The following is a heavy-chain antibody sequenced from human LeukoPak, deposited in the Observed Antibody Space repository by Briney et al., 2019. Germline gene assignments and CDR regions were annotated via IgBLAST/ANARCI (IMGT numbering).Heavy chain of an antibody. CDR1: GGSITGYS. CDR2: IAYNGDT. CDR3: ARFYNPYFDF. Sequence: PSETLSPTCSVSGGSITGYSWHWIRQPPGRGLEWIGYIAYNGDTNYNSSLKSRLTMSVDTSNDQVSLSLSSVTAADTAVYYCARFYNPYFDFWSQGTLVTVSS. D-gene: IGHD1-1*01. J-gene: IGHJ4*02. V-gene: IGHV4-59*01.